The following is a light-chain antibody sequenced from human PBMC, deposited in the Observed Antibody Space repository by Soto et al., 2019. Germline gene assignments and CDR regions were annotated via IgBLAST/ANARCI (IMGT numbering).Light chain of an antibody. CDR2: DAS. Sequence: ERGLTQAPGTLPLWLAGERGTLSCRATQSVSSSYLAWYQQKPGLAPRLLIYDASSRATGIPDRFSGSGSGTDFTLTISRLEPEDFAVHYCQPYGSSPPITFGQGTRLEI. CDR3: QPYGSSPPIT. CDR1: QSVSSSY. V-gene: IGKV3D-20*01. J-gene: IGKJ5*01.